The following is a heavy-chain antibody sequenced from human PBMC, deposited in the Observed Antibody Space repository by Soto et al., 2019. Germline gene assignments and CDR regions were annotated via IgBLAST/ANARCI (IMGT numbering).Heavy chain of an antibody. J-gene: IGHJ4*02. Sequence: QVQLQQWGAGLLKPSETLSLTCAVYGGSFSGYYWSWIRQPPGKGLEWIGEINNSGSTNYNPSLKNRVTISVDTSKNQFSLKLSSVTAADTAVYYCAIFPRITGRTRSDYWGQGTLVTVSS. V-gene: IGHV4-34*01. D-gene: IGHD1-20*01. CDR3: AIFPRITGRTRSDY. CDR2: INNSGST. CDR1: GGSFSGYY.